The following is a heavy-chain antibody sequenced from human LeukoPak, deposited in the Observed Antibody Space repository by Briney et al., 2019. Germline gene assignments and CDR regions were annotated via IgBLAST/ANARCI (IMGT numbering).Heavy chain of an antibody. D-gene: IGHD7-27*01. CDR3: ATRKLGNDY. CDR1: GGSVSNYY. V-gene: IGHV4-59*02. Sequence: SSETLSLTCTVSGGSVSNYYWSWIRQSPGKGLEWIGYIYYTETSYNPSLKSRVTISADTSKNQFSLKLYSVTAADTAVYYCATRKLGNDYWGQGTLVTVSS. J-gene: IGHJ4*02. CDR2: IYYTET.